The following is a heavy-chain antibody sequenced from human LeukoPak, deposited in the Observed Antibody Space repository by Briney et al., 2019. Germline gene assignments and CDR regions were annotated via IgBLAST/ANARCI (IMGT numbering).Heavy chain of an antibody. D-gene: IGHD3-3*01. J-gene: IGHJ6*02. Sequence: SETLSLTCAVSGVSISSDYWSWIRQPAGKGLEWIGRIYTSGSTNYNPSLQSRVTMSVDTPKNQFSLKLSSVTAADTAVYYCAREIYDFWSGYLYYYYGMDVWGQGTTVTVSS. CDR3: AREIYDFWSGYLYYYYGMDV. V-gene: IGHV4-4*07. CDR2: IYTSGST. CDR1: GVSISSDY.